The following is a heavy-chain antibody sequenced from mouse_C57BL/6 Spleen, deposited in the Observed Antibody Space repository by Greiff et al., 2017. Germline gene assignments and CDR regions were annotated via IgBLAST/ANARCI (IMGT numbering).Heavy chain of an antibody. CDR1: GFTFSDYY. V-gene: IGHV5-16*01. D-gene: IGHD4-1*02. CDR3: ARENQLDYAMDY. CDR2: INYDGSST. Sequence: EVQLVESEGGLVQPGSSMKLSCTASGFTFSDYYMAWVRQVPEKGLEWVANINYDGSSTYYLDSLKSRFIISRDNAKNILYLQMSSLKSEDTATYYCARENQLDYAMDYWGQGTSVTVSS. J-gene: IGHJ4*01.